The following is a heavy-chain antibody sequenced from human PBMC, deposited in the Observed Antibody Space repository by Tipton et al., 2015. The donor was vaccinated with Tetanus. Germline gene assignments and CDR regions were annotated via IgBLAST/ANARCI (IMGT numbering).Heavy chain of an antibody. CDR3: ARSPLGYSTSWYYFDY. J-gene: IGHJ4*02. V-gene: IGHV1-3*01. CDR1: GYTFNHYA. D-gene: IGHD6-13*01. CDR2: INPGTRNT. Sequence: QLVQSGPEVKKPGASVKVSCETSGYTFNHYAIHWVRQAPGQSLEWMGWINPGTRNTGYLEKFQGRLTITRDASATSVYMELSSLRSEDTAVYYCARSPLGYSTSWYYFDYWGQGTLVSVSS.